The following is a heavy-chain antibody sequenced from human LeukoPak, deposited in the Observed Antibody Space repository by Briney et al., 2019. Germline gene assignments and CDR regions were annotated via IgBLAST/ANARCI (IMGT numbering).Heavy chain of an antibody. CDR3: TRRGAASDAFDI. CDR2: IKYDGSST. J-gene: IGHJ3*02. V-gene: IGHV3-74*01. D-gene: IGHD3-16*01. CDR1: GFTFSSYW. Sequence: GGSLRLSCAASGFTFSSYWMHWVRQAPGKGQVWVSRIKYDGSSTNYADSVKGRFTISRDNAKNTLYLQMNSLRAEDTAVYYCTRRGAASDAFDIWGQGTMVTVSS.